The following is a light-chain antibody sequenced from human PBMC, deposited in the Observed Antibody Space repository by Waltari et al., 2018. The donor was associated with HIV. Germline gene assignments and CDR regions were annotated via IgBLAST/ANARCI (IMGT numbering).Light chain of an antibody. Sequence: QSVLTQPPSAFGTPGQRVTISCSGSSSNIGSNYVYWYQQLPGTAPKLLIYRNNQRPSGVPVRFSGSKSGTSASLAISGLRSEDEADYYCAAWDDSLSGYVFGTGTKVTVL. V-gene: IGLV1-47*01. CDR2: RNN. CDR3: AAWDDSLSGYV. J-gene: IGLJ1*01. CDR1: SSNIGSNY.